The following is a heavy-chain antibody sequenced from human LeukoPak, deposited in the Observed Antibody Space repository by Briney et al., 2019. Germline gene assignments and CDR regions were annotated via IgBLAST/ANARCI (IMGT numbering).Heavy chain of an antibody. CDR2: ISSSSSYI. CDR3: ARQVAGGYYAPFDY. V-gene: IGHV3-21*01. Sequence: GGSLRLSCAASGFTFSSYSMNWVRQAPGKGLEWVSSISSSSSYIYYADSVKGRFTISRDNAKNSLYLQMNSLRAEDMAVYYCARQVAGGYYAPFDYWGQGTLVTVSS. CDR1: GFTFSSYS. J-gene: IGHJ4*02. D-gene: IGHD3-22*01.